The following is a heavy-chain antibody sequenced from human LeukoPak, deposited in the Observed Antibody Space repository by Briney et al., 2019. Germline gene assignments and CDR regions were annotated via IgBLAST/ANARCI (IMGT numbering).Heavy chain of an antibody. Sequence: ASVKVSCKASGYTFTSHGISWVRQAPGQGLEWMGWISTYNGNTKYAQKFQGRVTMTTDTSTSTAYMELRSLTSDDTAVYYCAREESIGSYQFLHDYWGQGTLVTVSS. CDR2: ISTYNGNT. V-gene: IGHV1-18*01. CDR3: AREESIGSYQFLHDY. CDR1: GYTFTSHG. J-gene: IGHJ4*02. D-gene: IGHD1-26*01.